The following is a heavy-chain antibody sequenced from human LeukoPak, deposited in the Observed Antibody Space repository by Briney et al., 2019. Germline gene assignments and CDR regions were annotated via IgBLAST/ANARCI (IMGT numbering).Heavy chain of an antibody. J-gene: IGHJ5*02. CDR1: GDSAISDY. CDR3: ARQGLGYWFDP. D-gene: IGHD3-16*01. V-gene: IGHV4-59*02. Sequence: SETLSLTCTVSGDSAISDYWSWIRQPPGKGLEWIGYMYYSGDTNYNPSLKSRVTISVDTSKNQFSLKLRSVTAADTAFYYCARQGLGYWFDPWGQGTLVTVSS. CDR2: MYYSGDT.